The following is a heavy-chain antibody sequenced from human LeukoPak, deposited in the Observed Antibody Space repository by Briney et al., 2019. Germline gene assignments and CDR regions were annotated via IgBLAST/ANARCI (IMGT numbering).Heavy chain of an antibody. J-gene: IGHJ2*01. CDR1: GGSFSGYY. Sequence: PSETLSLTCAVYGGSFSGYYWSWIRQPPGKGLEWIGEINHSGSTNYNPSLKSRVTISVDTSKNQFSLKLSSVTAADTAVYYCARGKRGDYSWYFDLWGRGTLVTVS. CDR3: ARGKRGDYSWYFDL. CDR2: INHSGST. D-gene: IGHD4-17*01. V-gene: IGHV4-34*01.